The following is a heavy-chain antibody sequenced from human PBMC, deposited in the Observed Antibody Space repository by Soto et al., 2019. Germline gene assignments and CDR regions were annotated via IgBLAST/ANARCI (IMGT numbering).Heavy chain of an antibody. D-gene: IGHD2-21*01. CDR2: ISYDGNRK. V-gene: IGHV3-30*18. J-gene: IGHJ4*02. CDR3: AKDKAKMATGNWGGDS. CDR1: GFIFSDYD. Sequence: QVQLVESGGGVVQPGTSLRLSCAASGFIFSDYDMYWVRQAPGRGLEWVAIISYDGNRKYYGDSVKGRFTISRDRSKNTVYLQMNSLRAEDTAVYYCAKDKAKMATGNWGGDSWGQGTLVTVSS.